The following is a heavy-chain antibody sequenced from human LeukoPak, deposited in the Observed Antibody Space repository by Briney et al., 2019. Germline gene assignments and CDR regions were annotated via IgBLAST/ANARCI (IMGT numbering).Heavy chain of an antibody. CDR1: GYSISSGYY. Sequence: ETLSLTCTVSGYSISSGYYWGWIRQPPGKGLEWIGSIYHSGSTYYNPSLKSRVTISVDTSKNQFSLKLSSVTAADTAVYYCARGPRITLVRGGQWYFYMDVWGKGTTVTVSS. D-gene: IGHD3-10*01. CDR3: ARGPRITLVRGGQWYFYMDV. J-gene: IGHJ6*03. V-gene: IGHV4-38-2*02. CDR2: IYHSGST.